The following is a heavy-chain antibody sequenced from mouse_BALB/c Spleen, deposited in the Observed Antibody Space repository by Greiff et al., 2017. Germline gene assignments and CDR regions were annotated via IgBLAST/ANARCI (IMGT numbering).Heavy chain of an antibody. CDR3: ARSDYGYVRYAMDY. J-gene: IGHJ4*01. CDR2: ISSGSSTI. CDR1: GFTFSSFG. D-gene: IGHD1-2*01. Sequence: VQLQQSGGGLVQPGGSRKLSCAASGFTFSSFGMHWVRQAPEKGLEWVAYISSGSSTIYYADTVKGRFTISRDNPKNTLFLQMTSLRSEDTAMYYCARSDYGYVRYAMDYWGQGTSVTVSS. V-gene: IGHV5-17*02.